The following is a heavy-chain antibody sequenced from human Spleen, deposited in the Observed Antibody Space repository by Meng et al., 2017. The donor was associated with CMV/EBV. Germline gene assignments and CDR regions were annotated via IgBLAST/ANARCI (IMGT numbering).Heavy chain of an antibody. J-gene: IGHJ4*02. CDR2: TYYRSKWYN. CDR1: GEIASSNSAA. D-gene: IGHD6-19*01. CDR3: ARFIAVAHNYFDY. Sequence: GPVLVKPHQTLPLTCAIAGEIASSNSAAWNWIRQSPSRGLEWLGRTYYRSKWYNDYAVSVKSRITINPDTSKNQFSLQLNSVTPEDTAVYYCARFIAVAHNYFDYWGQGTLVTVSS. V-gene: IGHV6-1*01.